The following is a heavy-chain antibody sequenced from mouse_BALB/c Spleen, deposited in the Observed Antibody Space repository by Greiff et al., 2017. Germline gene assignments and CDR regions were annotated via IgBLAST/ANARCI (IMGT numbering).Heavy chain of an antibody. Sequence: EVQRVESGGGLVQPGGSRKLSCAASGFTFSSFGMHWVRQAPEKGLEWVAYISSGSSTIYYADTVKGRFTISRDNPKNTLFLQMTSLRSEDTAMYYCARSDYYGSSYWGQGTTLTVSS. D-gene: IGHD1-1*01. J-gene: IGHJ2*01. CDR1: GFTFSSFG. CDR2: ISSGSSTI. CDR3: ARSDYYGSSY. V-gene: IGHV5-17*02.